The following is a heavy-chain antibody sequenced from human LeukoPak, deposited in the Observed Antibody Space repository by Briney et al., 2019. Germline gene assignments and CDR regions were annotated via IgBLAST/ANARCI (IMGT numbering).Heavy chain of an antibody. Sequence: GESLKISCKGSGYSFTRHWIGWVRQMPGKGLEWMGSIYPGDSDTRYSPSFQGQVTISADKSISTAFLQWSSLKASDTAMYYCARQYCSDDTCNLSYFDYWGQGTLVTVSS. J-gene: IGHJ4*02. D-gene: IGHD2-15*01. V-gene: IGHV5-51*01. CDR1: GYSFTRHW. CDR3: ARQYCSDDTCNLSYFDY. CDR2: IYPGDSDT.